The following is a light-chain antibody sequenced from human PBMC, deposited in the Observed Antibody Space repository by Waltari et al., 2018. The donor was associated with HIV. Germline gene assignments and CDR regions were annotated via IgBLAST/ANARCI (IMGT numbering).Light chain of an antibody. J-gene: IGLJ2*01. V-gene: IGLV2-8*01. Sequence: QSALTQPPSASGSPGQSVTISCTATSTDVPTYNYVPWYQQHPGEAPKILIYEVNKRPSGVPDRFSGSKSGNTASLTVSGLQADDEADYYCTSYEGKNNLVFGGGTKLTVL. CDR3: TSYEGKNNLV. CDR1: STDVPTYNY. CDR2: EVN.